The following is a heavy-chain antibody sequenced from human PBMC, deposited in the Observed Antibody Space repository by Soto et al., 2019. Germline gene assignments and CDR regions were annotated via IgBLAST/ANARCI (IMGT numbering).Heavy chain of an antibody. CDR3: ARELLFYDSDGFSWDYAFDI. D-gene: IGHD3-22*01. Sequence: SETLSLTCAVSGGSLSSSAYSWSWIRQPPGKGLEWIGFIYQSGSTYYNPSLKSRVTMSLDRPKNQFSLKLSSVTAADTAVYYCARELLFYDSDGFSWDYAFDIWCQGTMVT. V-gene: IGHV4-30-2*01. CDR2: IYQSGST. J-gene: IGHJ3*02. CDR1: GGSLSSSAYS.